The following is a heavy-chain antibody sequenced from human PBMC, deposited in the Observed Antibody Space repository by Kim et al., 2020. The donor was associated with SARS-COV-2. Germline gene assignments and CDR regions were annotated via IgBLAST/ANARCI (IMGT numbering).Heavy chain of an antibody. V-gene: IGHV3-74*03. J-gene: IGHJ6*02. D-gene: IGHD4-4*01. Sequence: GGSPRLSCADSGFTVTTYWMHWVRQAPGKGLEWVSRIKSEGTGITYADSVKGRFTISRDNANNTLYLQMDNLRDDDTAVYYCASDTVLYGLDVWGQGTMVTVSS. CDR3: ASDTVLYGLDV. CDR1: GFTVTTYW. CDR2: IKSEGTGI.